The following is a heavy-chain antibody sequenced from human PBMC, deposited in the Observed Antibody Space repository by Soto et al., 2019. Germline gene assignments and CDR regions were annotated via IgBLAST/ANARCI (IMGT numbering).Heavy chain of an antibody. CDR3: ARGGGTRDY. CDR1: GYTFISYS. V-gene: IGHV1-46*01. J-gene: IGHJ4*02. Sequence: QVQLVQSGAEVKKSGASVKVSCKASGYTFISYSMYWVRQAPGQGLEWMGIINPRDGTTTYAQNFQDRVTMTRDTSTRTVYMELSSLRSEDTAAYYCARGGGTRDYWGQGTMVTVSS. CDR2: INPRDGTT.